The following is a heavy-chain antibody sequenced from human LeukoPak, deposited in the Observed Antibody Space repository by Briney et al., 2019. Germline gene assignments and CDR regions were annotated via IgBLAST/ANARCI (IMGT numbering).Heavy chain of an antibody. Sequence: GASVHVSCKASGFTFKNYGFSWVRQAPAQGLQWMGWISADNGNTKYAQNLQGRVIMTTDRSTGTAYVELTSLRSDDTAVYYCARDRRGYSAYDGEGFDYWGQGTLVTVSS. J-gene: IGHJ4*02. CDR1: GFTFKNYG. CDR3: ARDRRGYSAYDGEGFDY. D-gene: IGHD5-12*01. CDR2: ISADNGNT. V-gene: IGHV1-18*04.